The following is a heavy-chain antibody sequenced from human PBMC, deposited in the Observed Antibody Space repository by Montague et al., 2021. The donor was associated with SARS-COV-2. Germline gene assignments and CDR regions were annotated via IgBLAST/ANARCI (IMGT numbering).Heavy chain of an antibody. J-gene: IGHJ3*02. D-gene: IGHD3-22*01. CDR2: IYYSGST. V-gene: IGHV4-39*01. CDR3: ASPTYYYDSSGSDAFDI. CDR1: GDSISSSSYY. Sequence: SETLFLTCTVSGDSISSSSYYWGWIRQPPGKGLEWIGCIYYSGSTYYNPSLKSRVTISVDTSKNQFSLKLSSVAAADTAVYYCASPTYYYDSSGSDAFDIWGQGTMVTVSS.